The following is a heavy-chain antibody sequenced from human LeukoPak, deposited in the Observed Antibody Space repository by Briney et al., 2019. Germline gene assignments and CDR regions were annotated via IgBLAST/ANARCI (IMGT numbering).Heavy chain of an antibody. V-gene: IGHV4-4*09. CDR2: IYTSGST. D-gene: IGHD1-7*01. CDR3: ARGNELELDAFDI. Sequence: PSETLSLTCTVSGGSISSYYWSWIRQPPGKGLEWIGYIYTSGSTNYNPSLKGRVTISVDTSKNQFSLKLSSVTAADTAVYYCARGNELELDAFDIWGQGTMATVSS. CDR1: GGSISSYY. J-gene: IGHJ3*02.